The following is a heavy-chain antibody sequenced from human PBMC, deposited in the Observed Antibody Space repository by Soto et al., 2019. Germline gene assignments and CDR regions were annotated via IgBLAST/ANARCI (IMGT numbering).Heavy chain of an antibody. V-gene: IGHV3-48*02. CDR3: ARDPKSGNQKLYFDY. D-gene: IGHD4-4*01. CDR2: ISGSGNTM. Sequence: EVQLVESGGGLVQPGGSLRLSCLASGFTFSSYSMNWVRQAPGKELEWLSYISGSGNTMYYADSVKGRFTIARDNAQKSLYLQLNNLRDDDTAMYYCARDPKSGNQKLYFDYWGQGTLVTVSS. CDR1: GFTFSSYS. J-gene: IGHJ4*02.